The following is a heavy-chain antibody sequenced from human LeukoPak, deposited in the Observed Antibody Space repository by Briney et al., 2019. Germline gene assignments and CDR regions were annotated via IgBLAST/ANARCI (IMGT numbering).Heavy chain of an antibody. D-gene: IGHD3-22*01. Sequence: GGSLRLSCAASGFTFCSYNMNWVRQAPGKGLEWVSSISTSSSYIYYADSVKGRFTISRDNAKKSLYLQMNSLSGGDTAVYYCARDGGDYYDSSGYPFHHWGQGTLVTVSS. CDR3: ARDGGDYYDSSGYPFHH. J-gene: IGHJ1*01. V-gene: IGHV3-21*01. CDR1: GFTFCSYN. CDR2: ISTSSSYI.